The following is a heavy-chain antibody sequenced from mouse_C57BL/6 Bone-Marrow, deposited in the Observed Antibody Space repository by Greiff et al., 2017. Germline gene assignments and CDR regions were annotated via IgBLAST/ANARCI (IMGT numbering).Heavy chain of an antibody. J-gene: IGHJ2*01. V-gene: IGHV1-42*01. D-gene: IGHD4-1*02. CDR2: INPSTGGT. Sequence: EVQLQQSGPELVKPGASVKISCKASGYSFTGYYMNWVKQSPEKSLEWIGEINPSTGGTTYNQKFKAKATLTVDKSSSTAYMQLKGLTSEDSAVYCCARGHQLAPLDYWGQGTTLTVSS. CDR1: GYSFTGYY. CDR3: ARGHQLAPLDY.